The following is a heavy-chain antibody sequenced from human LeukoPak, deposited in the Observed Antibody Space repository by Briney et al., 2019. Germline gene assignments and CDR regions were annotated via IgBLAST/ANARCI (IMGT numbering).Heavy chain of an antibody. D-gene: IGHD1-26*01. CDR1: GFTFSTYA. CDR2: INRNGGSA. J-gene: IGHJ1*01. V-gene: IGHV3-20*04. CDR3: ARDRGGSYMYLQH. Sequence: GGSLRLSCAASGFTFSTYAMHWVRQAPGKGLEWVSGINRNGGSAGYADSAKGRFSISRDNAKNSLFLQMNSLRAEDTAFYCARDRGGSYMYLQHWGQGTQVTVSS.